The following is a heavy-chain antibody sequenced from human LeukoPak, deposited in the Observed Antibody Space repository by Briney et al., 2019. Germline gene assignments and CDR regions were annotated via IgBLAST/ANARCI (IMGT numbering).Heavy chain of an antibody. D-gene: IGHD1-26*01. CDR2: INHSGST. J-gene: IGHJ5*02. CDR1: GGSFSGYY. V-gene: IGHV4-34*01. CDR3: ASFSSVGSYYWFDL. Sequence: SETLSLTCAVYGGSFSGYYWSWIRQPPGKGLEWIGEINHSGSTNYNPSLKSRVTISVGTSKNQFSLKLSSVTAADTAVYYCASFSSVGSYYWFDLWGQGTLVTVSS.